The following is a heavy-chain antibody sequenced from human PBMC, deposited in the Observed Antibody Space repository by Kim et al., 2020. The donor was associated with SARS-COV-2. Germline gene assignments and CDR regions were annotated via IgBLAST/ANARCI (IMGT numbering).Heavy chain of an antibody. J-gene: IGHJ6*02. D-gene: IGHD6-6*01. Sequence: SVKVSCKASGGTFSSYAISWVRQAPGQGLEWMGGIIPIFGTANYAQKFQGRVTITADESTSTSYMELSSLRSEDTAVYYCARGRPRPDGMDVWGQGTTVTVSS. V-gene: IGHV1-69*13. CDR2: IIPIFGTA. CDR3: ARGRPRPDGMDV. CDR1: GGTFSSYA.